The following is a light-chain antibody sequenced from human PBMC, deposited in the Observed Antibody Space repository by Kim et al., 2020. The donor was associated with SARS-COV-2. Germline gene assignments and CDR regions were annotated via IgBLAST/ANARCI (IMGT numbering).Light chain of an antibody. V-gene: IGKV1-27*01. CDR3: QKCDGVPYT. CDR1: QGISKF. CDR2: AAS. Sequence: SASEGDRVTITCRASQGISKFLAWYQQKPGKVPKLLIYAASTLQSGVPSRFSGSGSGTDFTLTISSLQPEDVATYYCQKCDGVPYTFGQGTKLEI. J-gene: IGKJ2*01.